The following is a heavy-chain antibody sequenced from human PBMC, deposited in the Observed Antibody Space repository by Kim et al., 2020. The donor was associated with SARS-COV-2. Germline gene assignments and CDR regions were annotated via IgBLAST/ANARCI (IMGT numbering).Heavy chain of an antibody. CDR3: ASLGDDYGDLKFDY. J-gene: IGHJ4*02. CDR2: IIPIFGTA. D-gene: IGHD4-17*01. Sequence: SVKVSCKASGGTFSSYAISWVRQAPGQGLEWMGGIIPIFGTANYAQKFQGRVTITADESTSTAYMELSSLRSEDTAVYYCASLGDDYGDLKFDYWGQGTLVTVSS. CDR1: GGTFSSYA. V-gene: IGHV1-69*13.